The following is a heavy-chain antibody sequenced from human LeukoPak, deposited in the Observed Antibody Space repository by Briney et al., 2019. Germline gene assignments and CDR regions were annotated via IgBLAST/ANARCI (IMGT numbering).Heavy chain of an antibody. D-gene: IGHD3-3*01. CDR2: ISAYNGNT. CDR3: ASAVYGFWSGQNWFDP. CDR1: GYTFTSYG. Sequence: GASVKVSCKASGYTFTSYGISWVRQASGQGLEWMGWISAYNGNTNYAQKLQGRVTMTTDTSTSTAYMELRSLRSDDTAVYYCASAVYGFWSGQNWFDPWGQGTLVTDSS. V-gene: IGHV1-18*01. J-gene: IGHJ5*02.